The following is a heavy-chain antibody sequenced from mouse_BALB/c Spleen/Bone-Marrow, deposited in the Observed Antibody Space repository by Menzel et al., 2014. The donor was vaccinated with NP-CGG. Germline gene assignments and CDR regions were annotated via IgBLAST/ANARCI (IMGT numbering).Heavy chain of an antibody. D-gene: IGHD4-1*01. CDR1: GYSFTAYT. CDR3: ARWDWDGYAMDY. CDR2: INPYNGGT. V-gene: IGHV1-18*01. Sequence: VQLKESGPELVKPGASMKISCKASGYSFTAYTMSWVKQSHGKNLEWIGLINPYNGGTSYNQKFKDKATLTVDKSSSTAYMELLSLTSEDSAVYYCARWDWDGYAMDYWGQGTSVTVSS. J-gene: IGHJ4*01.